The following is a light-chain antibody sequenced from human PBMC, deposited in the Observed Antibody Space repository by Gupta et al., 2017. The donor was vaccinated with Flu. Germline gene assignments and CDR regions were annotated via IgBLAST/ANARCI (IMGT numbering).Light chain of an antibody. V-gene: IGLV2-8*01. CDR2: EVS. CDR3: SSYAGSNNYV. J-gene: IGLJ1*01. Sequence: QSALTQPPSASGSPGQSVTISCTGTSSDVGGYNYVSWYQQYPGKAPKLMIYEVSKRPSGVPDRFSASKSGNTASLTVSGLQAEDEADYYCSSYAGSNNYVFGTGTKVTVL. CDR1: SSDVGGYNY.